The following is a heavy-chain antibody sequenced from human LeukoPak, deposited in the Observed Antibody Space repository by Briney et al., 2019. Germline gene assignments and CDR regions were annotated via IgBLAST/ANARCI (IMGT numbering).Heavy chain of an antibody. CDR2: IYSGGST. CDR3: TRGTYSSGWYYFDY. J-gene: IGHJ4*02. D-gene: IGHD6-19*01. CDR1: GFTVSSNY. V-gene: IGHV3-53*01. Sequence: GGSLRLSCAASGFTVSSNYMSWVRQAPGKGLEWVSVIYSGGSTYYADSVKGRFTISRDNSKNTLYLQMNSLRAEDTAVYYCTRGTYSSGWYYFDYWGQGTLVTVSS.